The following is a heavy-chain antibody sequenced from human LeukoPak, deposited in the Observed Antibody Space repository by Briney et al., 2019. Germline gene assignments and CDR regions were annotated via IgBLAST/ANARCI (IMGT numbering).Heavy chain of an antibody. Sequence: GGSLRLSCAASGFTFDDYAMYWVRHAPGKGLEWVSLISGDGVSTYYADSVKGRFTISRDNSKNSLYLQMNSLRTEDTALYYCAKDMSTEGFDYWGQGTLVTVSS. CDR3: AKDMSTEGFDY. J-gene: IGHJ4*02. CDR1: GFTFDDYA. D-gene: IGHD5/OR15-5a*01. V-gene: IGHV3-43*02. CDR2: ISGDGVST.